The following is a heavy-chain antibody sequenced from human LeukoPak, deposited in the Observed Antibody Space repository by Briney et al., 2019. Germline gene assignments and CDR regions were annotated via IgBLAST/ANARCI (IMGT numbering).Heavy chain of an antibody. V-gene: IGHV1-46*01. CDR2: IKSTGDTT. CDR1: GYTFTSYH. J-gene: IGHJ4*02. CDR3: VSEDAHTYYFDF. Sequence: ASVQVSCKTSGYTFTSYHMRWVRQAPGQGLEWVAIIKSTGDTTVYARKFQGRVTVTRDTSTSTVYMDLSSLSSEDTAVYYCVSEDAHTYYFDFWGPGTLVTVSS. D-gene: IGHD2-2*01.